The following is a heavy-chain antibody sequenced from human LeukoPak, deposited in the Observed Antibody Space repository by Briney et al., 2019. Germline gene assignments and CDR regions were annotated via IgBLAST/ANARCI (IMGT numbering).Heavy chain of an antibody. CDR1: GFSFSSFG. CDR3: AKDRLGYCSSTSCYYPGY. J-gene: IGHJ4*02. D-gene: IGHD2-2*01. CDR2: IRYDGSNK. V-gene: IGHV3-30*02. Sequence: PGGSLRLSCAASGFSFSSFGMHWVRQAPGKGLEWVAFIRYDGSNKYSADSVRGRFTISRDNSKNTLYLQMNSLRAEDTAVYYCAKDRLGYCSSTSCYYPGYWGQGTLVTVSS.